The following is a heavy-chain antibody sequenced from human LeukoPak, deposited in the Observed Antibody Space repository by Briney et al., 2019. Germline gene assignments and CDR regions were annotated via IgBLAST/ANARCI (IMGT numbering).Heavy chain of an antibody. Sequence: GGCLRLSCSASGFTFSSYAMNWVRQAPGKGLEWVSAIIGSGDTTYYAGSVKGRFTISRDNSKNTLYLQMNSLRAEDTAVYYCAKDSGSSAYLPLNYWGQGTLVTVSS. V-gene: IGHV3-23*01. CDR2: IIGSGDTT. CDR3: AKDSGSSAYLPLNY. D-gene: IGHD3-16*01. J-gene: IGHJ4*02. CDR1: GFTFSSYA.